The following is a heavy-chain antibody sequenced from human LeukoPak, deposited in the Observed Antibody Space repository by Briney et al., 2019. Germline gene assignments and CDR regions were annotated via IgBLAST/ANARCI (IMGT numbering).Heavy chain of an antibody. V-gene: IGHV4-30-4*02. Sequence: SETLSLTCTVSGGSISSGDYYWSWIRQPPGKGLEWIGYIYYSGSTYYNPSLKSRVTISVDTSKNQFSLKLSSVTAADTAVYYCARTQYSYDAFDIWGQGAMVTVSS. CDR2: IYYSGST. CDR3: ARTQYSYDAFDI. D-gene: IGHD2/OR15-2a*01. CDR1: GGSISSGDYY. J-gene: IGHJ3*02.